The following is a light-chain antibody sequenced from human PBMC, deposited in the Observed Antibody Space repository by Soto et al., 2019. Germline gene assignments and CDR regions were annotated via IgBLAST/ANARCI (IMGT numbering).Light chain of an antibody. CDR3: QKYNDWPRT. Sequence: EVVMTQSPAILSVSPGDRVTLSCRASQSVGINVAWYQQKPGQAPRLLIYGASTRATGSPDRFSASGSATEFTLTISSLLSEEFAVYYCQKYNDWPRTFGKGNKVDIK. J-gene: IGKJ1*01. V-gene: IGKV3-15*01. CDR1: QSVGIN. CDR2: GAS.